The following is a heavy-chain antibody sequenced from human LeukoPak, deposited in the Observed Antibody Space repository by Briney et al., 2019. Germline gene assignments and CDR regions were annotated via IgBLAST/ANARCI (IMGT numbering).Heavy chain of an antibody. D-gene: IGHD2-21*01. CDR2: ISVSNTYI. CDR1: GFTFSSYS. V-gene: IGHV3-21*01. Sequence: GGSLRLSCAASGFTFSSYSMNWVRQAPGKGLEWVSSISVSNTYIYYTDSLKGRFTVSRDNAKNSLYLQMNSLRAEDTAVYYCARGSVGDFDYWGQGTLVTVSS. CDR3: ARGSVGDFDY. J-gene: IGHJ4*02.